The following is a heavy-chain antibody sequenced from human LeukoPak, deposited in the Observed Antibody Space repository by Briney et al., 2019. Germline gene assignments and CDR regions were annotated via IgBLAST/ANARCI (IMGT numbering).Heavy chain of an antibody. CDR1: GGSVSSASYY. J-gene: IGHJ4*02. V-gene: IGHV4-61*01. D-gene: IGHD6-19*01. Sequence: ETLSLTCTVSGGSVSSASYYWTWIRQPPGKGLEWIGYIYASGNTNYNPSLKSRVTISVDTPKNQFSLKLSSVTAADTAVYYCARDPPVAGTSWGQGTLVTVSS. CDR3: ARDPPVAGTS. CDR2: IYASGNT.